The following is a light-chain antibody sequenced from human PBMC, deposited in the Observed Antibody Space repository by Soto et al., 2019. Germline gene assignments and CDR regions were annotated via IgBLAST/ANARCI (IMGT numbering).Light chain of an antibody. V-gene: IGKV3-20*01. Sequence: IGLTQSLGVLSLSPGERATLSCRASQSVSNHFLAWYQQKPGQAPRLLIYGASTRATDVPDRFSGSGSGTEFTLTISSLQPDDFATYYCQQYNSYAWTFGQGSKVDIK. CDR1: QSVSNHF. CDR2: GAS. CDR3: QQYNSYAWT. J-gene: IGKJ1*01.